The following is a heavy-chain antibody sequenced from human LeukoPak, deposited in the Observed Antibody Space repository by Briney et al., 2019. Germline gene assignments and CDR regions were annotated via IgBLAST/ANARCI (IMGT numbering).Heavy chain of an antibody. CDR3: ASNWNYHLDY. J-gene: IGHJ4*02. CDR1: GGSFSGYY. V-gene: IGHV4-34*01. CDR2: INHSGST. D-gene: IGHD1-7*01. Sequence: SETLSLTCAVYGGSFSGYYWSWIRQPPVKGLEWIGEINHSGSTNYNPSLKSRVTISVDTSKNQFSLKLSSVTAADTAVYYCASNWNYHLDYWGQGTLVTVSS.